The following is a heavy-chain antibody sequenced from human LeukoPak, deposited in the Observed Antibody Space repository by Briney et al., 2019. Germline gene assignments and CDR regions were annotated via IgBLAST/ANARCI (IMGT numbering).Heavy chain of an antibody. CDR3: ARDAYDGSGSHIISLYGMDV. V-gene: IGHV3-33*01. Sequence: SGRSLRLSCAASGFTLSSYGMQWVRQALGKGLEWVAVIWYDASNKYYADSVKGRFTISRDNSKNTLYLQMNSLRAEDTAVYYCARDAYDGSGSHIISLYGMDVWGQGTTVTVSS. D-gene: IGHD3-10*01. J-gene: IGHJ6*02. CDR2: IWYDASNK. CDR1: GFTLSSYG.